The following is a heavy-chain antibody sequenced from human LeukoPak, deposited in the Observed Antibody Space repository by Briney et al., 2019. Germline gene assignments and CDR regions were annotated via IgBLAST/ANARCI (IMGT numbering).Heavy chain of an antibody. Sequence: PGGSLRLSCAASGFTFSGSAMHWVRQASGKGLEWVGRIRSKANSYATAYAASVKGRFTISRDDSKNTAYLQMNSLRAEDTAVYYCAKDFGHGSSDYWGQGTLVTVSS. V-gene: IGHV3-73*01. CDR3: AKDFGHGSSDY. D-gene: IGHD2-15*01. CDR1: GFTFSGSA. J-gene: IGHJ4*02. CDR2: IRSKANSYAT.